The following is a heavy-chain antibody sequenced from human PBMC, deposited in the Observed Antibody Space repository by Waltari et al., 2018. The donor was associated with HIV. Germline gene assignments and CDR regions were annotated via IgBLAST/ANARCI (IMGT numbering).Heavy chain of an antibody. CDR2: INPSGTA. Sequence: QVQLQQWGTGLLKPSGTLSLTCAVYRASFNDHSLTWIRQAPGKGLQWLGEINPSGTAVYTKSLQGRLTISRDASKNQFSLNLKSVTAADTAVYFCARTTLQWSVTSSDFWTGHPDHYSTLDAWGQGTTVFVSS. V-gene: IGHV4-34*02. CDR1: RASFNDHS. J-gene: IGHJ5*02. D-gene: IGHD3-3*01. CDR3: ARTTLQWSVTSSDFWTGHPDHYSTLDA.